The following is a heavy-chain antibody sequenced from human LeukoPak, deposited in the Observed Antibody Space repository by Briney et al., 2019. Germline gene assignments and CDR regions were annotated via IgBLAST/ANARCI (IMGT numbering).Heavy chain of an antibody. Sequence: GGSLRLSCAASGFTFSDYYMSWIRQAPGKGLEWVSYISSSGSMISDADSVKGRFTISRDNAKKSLYLQMNSLRAEDTAVYYCAKVQLDESFWFDPWGQGTLVTVSS. CDR2: ISSSGSMI. CDR3: AKVQLDESFWFDP. J-gene: IGHJ5*02. V-gene: IGHV3-11*01. D-gene: IGHD2-2*01. CDR1: GFTFSDYY.